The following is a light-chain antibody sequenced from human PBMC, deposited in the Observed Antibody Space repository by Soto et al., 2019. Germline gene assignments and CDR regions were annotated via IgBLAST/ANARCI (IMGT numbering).Light chain of an antibody. CDR1: SSNIGAGYD. Sequence: QSVLTQPPSVSGAPGQRVTISCTGSSSNIGAGYDVHWYQQLPGTAPKLLIYGHSNRPSGVPDRFSGSKSGTSASLAITGLQADAEADYYCQSYDSSLSGSIFGGGTKLTVL. J-gene: IGLJ2*01. CDR2: GHS. CDR3: QSYDSSLSGSI. V-gene: IGLV1-40*01.